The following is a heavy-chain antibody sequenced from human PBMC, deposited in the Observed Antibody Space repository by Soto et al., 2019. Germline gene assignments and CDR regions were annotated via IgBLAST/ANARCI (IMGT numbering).Heavy chain of an antibody. CDR1: GYDFTTYG. Sequence: QVHLVQSGAEVKKSGASVKVSCKGSGYDFTTYGITWVRQAPGQGLEWRAWISAHNGNTDYAQNLQGRVTVTRDTTTSTAYMEMRSMRSDATAVYYCERGRYGDYWGQGALGTVSS. D-gene: IGHD1-1*01. J-gene: IGHJ4*02. V-gene: IGHV1-18*01. CDR3: ERGRYGDY. CDR2: ISAHNGNT.